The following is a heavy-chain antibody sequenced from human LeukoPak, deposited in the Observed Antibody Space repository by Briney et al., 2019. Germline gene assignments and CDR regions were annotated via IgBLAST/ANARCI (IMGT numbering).Heavy chain of an antibody. CDR3: ARDLSLTMVRGVID. Sequence: GGSLRLSCAASKLTFSNYWMNWVRQAPGKGLEWVANIRQDGSERIYVESVKGRFTISRDNAKNTLFLQMNSLRAEDTAVYYCARDLSLTMVRGVIDWGQGTLVTVSS. J-gene: IGHJ4*02. V-gene: IGHV3-7*01. CDR1: KLTFSNYW. CDR2: IRQDGSER. D-gene: IGHD3-10*01.